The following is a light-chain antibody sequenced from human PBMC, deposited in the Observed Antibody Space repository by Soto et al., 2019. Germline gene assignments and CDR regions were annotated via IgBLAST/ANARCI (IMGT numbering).Light chain of an antibody. CDR2: GAS. Sequence: EILLTQSPGTLSSSPGERATLSCRASQSISSSYLAWYQQKPGQAPRLLIYGASSWATGVPYRFSGSGSGTDFTLTISRLEPEDFAVYYCQQYGSSPHTFGQGTKVDIK. V-gene: IGKV3-20*01. CDR1: QSISSSY. J-gene: IGKJ1*01. CDR3: QQYGSSPHT.